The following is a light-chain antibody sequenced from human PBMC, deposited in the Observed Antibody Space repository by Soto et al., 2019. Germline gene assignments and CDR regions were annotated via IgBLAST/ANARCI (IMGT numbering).Light chain of an antibody. Sequence: QSVLTQPPSVSGAPGQRVTISCTGSSSNIGAGYDVHWYQQLPGTAPKLLIYGNKNRPPGVPDRFSGSRSDTSASLAITGLQADDEADYYCQSYDTGLSGSRVFGSGTKVTVL. CDR2: GNK. J-gene: IGLJ1*01. V-gene: IGLV1-40*01. CDR1: SSNIGAGYD. CDR3: QSYDTGLSGSRV.